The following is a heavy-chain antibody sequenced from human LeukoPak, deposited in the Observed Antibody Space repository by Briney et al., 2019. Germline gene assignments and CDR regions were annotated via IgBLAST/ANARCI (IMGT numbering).Heavy chain of an antibody. CDR1: GFTFDDYA. J-gene: IGHJ6*03. CDR3: ALTAIPDYYYMDV. CDR2: ISGDGGST. Sequence: GGSLRLSCAASGFTFDDYAMHWVRQAPRKSLEWVSLISGDGGSTYYADSVKGRFTISRDNSKNSLYLQMNSLRTEDTALYYCALTAIPDYYYMDVWGKGTTVTVSS. D-gene: IGHD2-21*02. V-gene: IGHV3-43*02.